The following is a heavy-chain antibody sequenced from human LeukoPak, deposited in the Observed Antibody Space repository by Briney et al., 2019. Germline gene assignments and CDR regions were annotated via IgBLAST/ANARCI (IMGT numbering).Heavy chain of an antibody. CDR1: GFTFSNAG. V-gene: IGHV3-15*07. J-gene: IGHJ6*02. CDR2: IKSKTDGGTT. Sequence: GGSLRLSCAASGFTFSNAGMNWVRQAPGKGLEWVGGIKSKTDGGTTDYAAPVQGRFTISRDDSKNTLYLHMNSLKTEDTAVYSCTTRDYYQGMDVWGQRTTVTVSS. CDR3: TTRDYYQGMDV.